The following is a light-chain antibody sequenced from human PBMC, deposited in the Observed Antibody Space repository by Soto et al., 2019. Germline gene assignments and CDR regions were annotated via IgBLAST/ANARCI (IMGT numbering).Light chain of an antibody. CDR1: GSDVGGYNY. V-gene: IGLV2-14*01. J-gene: IGLJ2*01. CDR3: SSYTSSSTYVV. CDR2: DVS. Sequence: QSALTQPASVSGSPGQSSTISCTGTGSDVGGYNYVSWYQQHPGKAPILMIYDVSNRPSGVSNRFSGSKSGNTASLTISGLQAEDEAEYYCSSYTSSSTYVVFGGGTKVTVL.